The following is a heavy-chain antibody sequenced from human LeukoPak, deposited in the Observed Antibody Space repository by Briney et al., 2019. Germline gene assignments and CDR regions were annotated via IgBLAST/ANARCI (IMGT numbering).Heavy chain of an antibody. D-gene: IGHD6-13*01. CDR3: ARGKAAAVFDY. Sequence: PSETLSLTCTVYGGSFSGYYWSWIRQPPGKGLEWIGEINHSGSTNYNPSLKSRVTISVDTSKNQFSLKLSSVTAADTAVYYCARGKAAAVFDYWGQGTLVTVSS. J-gene: IGHJ4*02. CDR1: GGSFSGYY. CDR2: INHSGST. V-gene: IGHV4-34*01.